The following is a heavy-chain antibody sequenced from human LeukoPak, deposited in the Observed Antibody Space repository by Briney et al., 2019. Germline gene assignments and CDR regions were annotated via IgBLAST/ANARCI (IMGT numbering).Heavy chain of an antibody. CDR1: GFTFSSYW. CDR2: INSDGSST. Sequence: GGSLRLSCAASGFTFSSYWMHWVRQAPGKGLVWVSRINSDGSSTSYADSVKGRFTISRDNAKNTLYLQMNSLRAEDTAVYYCARGSGWFYFDYWGQGTLVTVST. D-gene: IGHD6-19*01. CDR3: ARGSGWFYFDY. J-gene: IGHJ4*02. V-gene: IGHV3-74*01.